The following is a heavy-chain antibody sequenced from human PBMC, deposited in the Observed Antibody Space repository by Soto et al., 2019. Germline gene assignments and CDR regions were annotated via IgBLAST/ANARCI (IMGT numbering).Heavy chain of an antibody. D-gene: IGHD3-10*01. Sequence: SETLSLTCTVSGGSISSGGYYWSWIRQHPGKGLEWIGYIYYSGSTYYNPSLKSRVTISVDTSKNQFSLKLSSVTAADTAVYYCASGPQQPGGEDYYYYGRDVWGKGTRVT. CDR2: IYYSGST. J-gene: IGHJ6*04. CDR1: GGSISSGGYY. CDR3: ASGPQQPGGEDYYYYGRDV. V-gene: IGHV4-31*03.